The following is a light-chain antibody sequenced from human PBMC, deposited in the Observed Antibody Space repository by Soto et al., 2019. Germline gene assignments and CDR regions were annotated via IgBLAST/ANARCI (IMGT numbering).Light chain of an antibody. CDR1: QRVSSY. J-gene: IGKJ1*01. V-gene: IGKV3-20*01. Sequence: DIVLTQSPGTLSLSPGERATISCRASQRVSSYLAWFQQKPGQAPRLLIYGASSRATGIPDRFSGGGSGTDFTLTISRLEPEDFAVYYCQQYGSSSRTFGQGTKVEVK. CDR2: GAS. CDR3: QQYGSSSRT.